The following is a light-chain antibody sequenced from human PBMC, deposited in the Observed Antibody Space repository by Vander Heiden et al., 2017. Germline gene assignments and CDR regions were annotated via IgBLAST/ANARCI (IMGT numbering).Light chain of an antibody. J-gene: IGLJ2*01. V-gene: IGLV1-40*01. CDR3: QSYDSSLSGLV. Sequence: QSVLTQPPSVSAAPGPTVTISCTGSSSNIGAGYDVHWYQQLPGTAPKLLIYGNSNRPSGVPDRFSGSKSGTSASLAITGLQAEDEADYYCQSYDSSLSGLVFGGGTKLTVL. CDR1: SSNIGAGYD. CDR2: GNS.